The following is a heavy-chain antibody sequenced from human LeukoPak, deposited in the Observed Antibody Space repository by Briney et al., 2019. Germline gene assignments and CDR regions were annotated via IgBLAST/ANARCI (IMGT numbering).Heavy chain of an antibody. Sequence: TGGSLRLSCAASGFTFSSYGMNWVRQAPGKGLEWVSYISSSGSTTYYADSVKGRFTISRDNAKSLLYLQVNSLRAEDTAVYYCARGTGCGYWGQGTLVTVSS. CDR2: ISSSGSTT. V-gene: IGHV3-48*03. CDR3: ARGTGCGY. J-gene: IGHJ4*02. D-gene: IGHD2-8*02. CDR1: GFTFSSYG.